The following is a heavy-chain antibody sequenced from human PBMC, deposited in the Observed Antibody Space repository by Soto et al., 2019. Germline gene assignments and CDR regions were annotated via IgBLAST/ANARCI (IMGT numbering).Heavy chain of an antibody. CDR1: GASISSNQW. V-gene: IGHV4-4*02. Sequence: SETLSLTCAVSGASISSNQWWTWVRQPPGKGLEWIGQIHHSGTTNYNPSLKSRLTISVDKSKNQFSLDLTSVTAADTAVYYCAKRLPSALSDTGGIDYWGQGTLVTVSS. J-gene: IGHJ4*02. D-gene: IGHD3-16*01. CDR2: IHHSGTT. CDR3: AKRLPSALSDTGGIDY.